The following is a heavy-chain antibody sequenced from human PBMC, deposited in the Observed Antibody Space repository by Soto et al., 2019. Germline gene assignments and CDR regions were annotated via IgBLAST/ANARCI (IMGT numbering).Heavy chain of an antibody. J-gene: IGHJ4*02. D-gene: IGHD3-9*01. CDR3: AKAPGGYFDWLFFFDY. V-gene: IGHV3-23*01. Sequence: GGSLRLSCAASGFTFSSYAMSWVRQAPGKGLEWVSAISGSGGSTYYADSVKGRFTISRDNSKNTLYLQMNSLRAEDTAVYYCAKAPGGYFDWLFFFDYWGQGTLVTVSS. CDR2: ISGSGGST. CDR1: GFTFSSYA.